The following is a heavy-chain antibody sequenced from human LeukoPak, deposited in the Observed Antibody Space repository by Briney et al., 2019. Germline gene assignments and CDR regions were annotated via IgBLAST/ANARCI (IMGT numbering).Heavy chain of an antibody. CDR1: GFTFSSYA. J-gene: IGHJ4*02. V-gene: IGHV3-30*04. Sequence: GRSLRLSCAASGFTFSSYAMHWVRQAPGKGLEWVAVISYDGSNKYYADSVKGRFTISRDNSKNTLYLQMNSLRAEDTAVYYCARDPGEMRFDYWGQGTLVTVSS. CDR3: ARDPGEMRFDY. D-gene: IGHD1-26*01. CDR2: ISYDGSNK.